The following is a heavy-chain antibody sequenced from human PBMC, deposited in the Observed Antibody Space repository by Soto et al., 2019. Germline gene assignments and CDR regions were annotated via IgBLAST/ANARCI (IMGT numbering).Heavy chain of an antibody. V-gene: IGHV3-23*01. CDR1: GFTFSSYA. CDR3: AKDQRNDVPYYYGMDV. Sequence: GGSLRLSCAASGFTFSSYAMSWVRQAPGKGLEWVSAISGSGGSTYYADSVKGRFTISRDNSKNTLYLQMNSLRAEDTAVYYCAKDQRNDVPYYYGMDVWGQGTTVTVSS. J-gene: IGHJ6*02. CDR2: ISGSGGST. D-gene: IGHD1-1*01.